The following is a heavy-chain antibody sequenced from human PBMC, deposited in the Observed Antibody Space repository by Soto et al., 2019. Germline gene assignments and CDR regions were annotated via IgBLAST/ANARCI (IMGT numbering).Heavy chain of an antibody. V-gene: IGHV5-10-1*01. J-gene: IGHJ6*02. CDR1: GYSFTSYW. Sequence: PGESLKISCKGSGYSFTSYWISWVRQMPGKGLEWMGRIDPSDSYTNYSPSFQGHVTISADKSISTAYLQWSSLKASDTAMYYCARPMGQLEHYYYGMDVWGQGTTVTVSS. CDR2: IDPSDSYT. D-gene: IGHD6-6*01. CDR3: ARPMGQLEHYYYGMDV.